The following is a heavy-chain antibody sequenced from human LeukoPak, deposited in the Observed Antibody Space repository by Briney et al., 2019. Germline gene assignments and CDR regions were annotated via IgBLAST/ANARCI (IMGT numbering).Heavy chain of an antibody. V-gene: IGHV3-23*01. CDR2: ISGSGGST. CDR3: AKGGSSGYYYVCST. J-gene: IGHJ5*02. CDR1: GFTFSSYA. Sequence: PGGSPRLSCAASGFTFSSYAMSWVRQAPGKGLEWVSTISGSGGSTYYADSVKGRFTISRDNSKNTLYLQMNSLRAEDTAVYYCAKGGSSGYYYVCSTWGQGTLVTVSS. D-gene: IGHD3-22*01.